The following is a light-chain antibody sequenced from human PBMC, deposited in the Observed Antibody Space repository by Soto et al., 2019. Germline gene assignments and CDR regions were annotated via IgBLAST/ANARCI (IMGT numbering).Light chain of an antibody. CDR3: SSHADDDSLV. CDR2: EVN. Sequence: QSALTQPPSASGSPGQSVTISCTGTSSDIGTYNSVSWYQHHPGKAPKLMIYEVNKRPSGVPDRFSGSKSGKTASLTVSGLQAGDEADYYCSSHADDDSLVFGGGTKVTVL. CDR1: SSDIGTYNS. V-gene: IGLV2-8*01. J-gene: IGLJ2*01.